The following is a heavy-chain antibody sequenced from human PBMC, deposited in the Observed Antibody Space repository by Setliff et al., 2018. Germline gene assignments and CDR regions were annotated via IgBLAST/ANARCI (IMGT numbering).Heavy chain of an antibody. J-gene: IGHJ6*03. CDR3: ARGPQKFYSDTSGYYYDALYYYYMDV. CDR1: GGTFSRSA. D-gene: IGHD3-22*01. Sequence: GASVKVSCKASGGTFSRSAISWVRQAPGQGLEWVGGIIPIFGTPTYAQKFQGRVTIIADESTSTTYMELSSLRSEDTAVYYCARGPQKFYSDTSGYYYDALYYYYMDVWGKGTTVTVSS. CDR2: IIPIFGTP. V-gene: IGHV1-69*13.